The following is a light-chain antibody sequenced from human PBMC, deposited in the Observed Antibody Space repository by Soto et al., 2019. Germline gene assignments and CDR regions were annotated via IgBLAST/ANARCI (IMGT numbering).Light chain of an antibody. CDR1: ESVSSN. CDR2: DAS. V-gene: IGKV3-15*01. Sequence: EIVMTQSPATLSVSPGERATLSCRASESVSSNLARYQQKPGQAPRILIYDASTRATAIPARFSGSGSGTEFTLTISSLQSEDFAVYYCQQYNDWPPKYTFGQGTKLEIK. J-gene: IGKJ2*01. CDR3: QQYNDWPPKYT.